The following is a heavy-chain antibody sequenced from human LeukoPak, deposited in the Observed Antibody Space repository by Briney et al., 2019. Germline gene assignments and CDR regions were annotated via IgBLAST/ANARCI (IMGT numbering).Heavy chain of an antibody. V-gene: IGHV3-23*01. Sequence: GGSLRLSCAASGFSFSSYGMSWVRQAPGKGLEWVSAIGSSGGSTYYADSVKGRFTISRDNSKNTLYLQINSLRAEDTAVYYCASVIRAAGSHYWGQGTLVTVTS. CDR1: GFSFSSYG. CDR2: IGSSGGST. J-gene: IGHJ4*02. D-gene: IGHD6-13*01. CDR3: ASVIRAAGSHY.